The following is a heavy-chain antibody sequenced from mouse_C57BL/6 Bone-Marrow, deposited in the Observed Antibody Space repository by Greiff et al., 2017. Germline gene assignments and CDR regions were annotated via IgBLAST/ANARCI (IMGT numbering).Heavy chain of an antibody. CDR2: IYPGSGST. J-gene: IGHJ4*01. CDR1: GYTFTSYW. D-gene: IGHD1-1*01. V-gene: IGHV1-55*01. Sequence: QVQLQQPGAELVKPGASVKMSCKASGYTFTSYWITWVKQRPGKGLEWIGDIYPGSGSTNYNEKLKSKVTLTVDTSTSKAYMQLSSLTSEDSAVYYGARRKIGIITTGGYAMDYWSQGTSVTVSS. CDR3: ARRKIGIITTGGYAMDY.